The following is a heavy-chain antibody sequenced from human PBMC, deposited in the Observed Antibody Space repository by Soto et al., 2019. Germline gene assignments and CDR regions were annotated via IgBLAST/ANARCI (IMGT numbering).Heavy chain of an antibody. J-gene: IGHJ6*02. CDR2: INHSGST. Sequence: QVQLQQWGAGLLKPSETLSLTCAVYGGSFSGYYWSWIRQNPGKGLEWIGEINHSGSTNYNPSLKSRVTRSVDTPENQLSLKLSSVTTADTAVYYCARPNMVRGIIVYSYYGMDVWCQGTTVTVSS. D-gene: IGHD3-10*01. CDR1: GGSFSGYY. CDR3: ARPNMVRGIIVYSYYGMDV. V-gene: IGHV4-34*01.